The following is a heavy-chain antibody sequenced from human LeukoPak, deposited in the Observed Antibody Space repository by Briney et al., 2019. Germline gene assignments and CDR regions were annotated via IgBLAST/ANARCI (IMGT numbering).Heavy chain of an antibody. Sequence: SETLSLTCTVSGGSISSSSYYWGWIRQPPGKGLEWIGSIYYSGSTYYNPSLKSRVTISVDTSKNQFSLKLSSVTAADTAVYYCARHVRGTTRNYYFDYGGQGTLVTVSS. CDR2: IYYSGST. V-gene: IGHV4-39*01. D-gene: IGHD1-1*01. CDR1: GGSISSSSYY. CDR3: ARHVRGTTRNYYFDY. J-gene: IGHJ4*02.